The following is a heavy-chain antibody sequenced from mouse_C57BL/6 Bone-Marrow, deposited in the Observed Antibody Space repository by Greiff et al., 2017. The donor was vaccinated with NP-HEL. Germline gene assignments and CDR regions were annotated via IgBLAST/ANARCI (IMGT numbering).Heavy chain of an antibody. D-gene: IGHD2-2*01. CDR1: GYTFTSYW. V-gene: IGHV1-55*01. J-gene: IGHJ3*01. CDR3: ASPYGYDGAWFAY. Sequence: VQLQQPGAALVKPGASVKMSCKASGYTFTSYWITWVKQRPGQGLEWIGDIYPGSGSTNYNEKFKSKATLTVDTSSSTAYMQLSSLTSEDSAVYYCASPYGYDGAWFAYWGQGTLVTVSA. CDR2: IYPGSGST.